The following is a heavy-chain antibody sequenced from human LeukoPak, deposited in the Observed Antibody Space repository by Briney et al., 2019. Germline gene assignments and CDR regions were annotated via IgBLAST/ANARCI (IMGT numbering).Heavy chain of an antibody. D-gene: IGHD3-3*01. V-gene: IGHV1-24*01. Sequence: ASVKVSCKVSGYTLTQLSVHWVRQAPGKGLEWMGGFDVEDGEIIYAQKFQGRVTMTEDTSTDTAYMELSSLRSEDSAVYYCATNRQIMILGVVIMPAFDIWGQGTMVTVSS. CDR1: GYTLTQLS. J-gene: IGHJ3*02. CDR2: FDVEDGEI. CDR3: ATNRQIMILGVVIMPAFDI.